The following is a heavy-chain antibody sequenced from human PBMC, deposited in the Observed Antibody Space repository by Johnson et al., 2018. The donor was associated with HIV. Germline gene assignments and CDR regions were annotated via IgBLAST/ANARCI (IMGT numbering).Heavy chain of an antibody. J-gene: IGHJ3*02. V-gene: IGHV3-15*01. CDR1: GFTFSNAW. CDR3: ARIPARWYSNDAFDI. CDR2: IKSKTDGGTT. D-gene: IGHD6-13*01. Sequence: VQLVESGGDLVKPGGSLRLSCAASGFTFSNAWMSWVRQAPGKRLEWVGRIKSKTDGGTTDYAAPVKGRFTISRDDSKNTLYLQMNSLRAEDTAVYYCARIPARWYSNDAFDIWGQGTMVTVSS.